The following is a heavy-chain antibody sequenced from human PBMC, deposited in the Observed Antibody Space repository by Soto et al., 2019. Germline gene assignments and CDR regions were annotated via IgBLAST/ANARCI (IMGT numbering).Heavy chain of an antibody. V-gene: IGHV3-23*01. J-gene: IGHJ6*02. D-gene: IGHD1-26*01. CDR2: ISGSGGST. Sequence: GGSLRLSCAASGFTFSSYAMSCVRQAPGKGLEWVSAISGSGGSTYYADSVKGRFTISRDNSKNTLYLQMNSLRAEDTAVYYCAKSVGATTYYGMDVWGQGTTVTVSS. CDR1: GFTFSSYA. CDR3: AKSVGATTYYGMDV.